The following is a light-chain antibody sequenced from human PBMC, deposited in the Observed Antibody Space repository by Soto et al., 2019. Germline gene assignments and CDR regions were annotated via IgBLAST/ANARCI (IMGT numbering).Light chain of an antibody. CDR1: SXDVGGYNY. Sequence: QSALTQPPSASGSPGQSVTISCTXTSXDVGGYNYVSWYQQHPGKAPKLMIYEVSKRPSGVPDRFSGSKSGNTASLTVSGLQAEDEADYYCSSYAGSNTYVVFGGGTKLTVL. CDR3: SSYAGSNTYVV. CDR2: EVS. V-gene: IGLV2-8*01. J-gene: IGLJ2*01.